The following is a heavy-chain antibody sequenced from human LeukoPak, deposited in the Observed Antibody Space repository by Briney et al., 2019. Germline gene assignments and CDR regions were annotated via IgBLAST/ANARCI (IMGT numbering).Heavy chain of an antibody. CDR3: ARVFDEDTAQIRFDY. V-gene: IGHV1-2*02. Sequence: GASVKVSCKASGYTFTGYYMHWVRQAPGQGLEWMGWINPNSGGTNYAQKFQGRVTMTRDTSISTAYMELRRLRSDDTAVYYCARVFDEDTAQIRFDYWGQGTLVTVSS. J-gene: IGHJ4*02. D-gene: IGHD5-18*01. CDR1: GYTFTGYY. CDR2: INPNSGGT.